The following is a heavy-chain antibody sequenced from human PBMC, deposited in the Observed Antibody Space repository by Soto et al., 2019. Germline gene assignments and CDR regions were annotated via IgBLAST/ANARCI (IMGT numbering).Heavy chain of an antibody. CDR3: ARDQTGITTAGGGRIDR. CDR1: GFTVCTHP. Sequence: GGSPRLCCAACGFTVCTHPMHGVRQDPGKGLECVAIVSFDGSNKYYADSVKGRFTISRDNSKNTLYLQMSGLTPEDTAFYYCARDQTGITTAGGGRIDRWGQGTLVTVSS. J-gene: IGHJ5*02. D-gene: IGHD6-13*01. CDR2: VSFDGSNK. V-gene: IGHV3-30-3*01.